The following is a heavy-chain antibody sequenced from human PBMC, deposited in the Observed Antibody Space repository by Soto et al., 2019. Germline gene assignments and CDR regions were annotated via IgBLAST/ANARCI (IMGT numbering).Heavy chain of an antibody. CDR1: GFTFSSYG. Sequence: GGSLRLSCAASGFTFSSYGMHWVRQAPGKGLEWVAVISYDGSNKYYADSVKGRFTISRDNSKNTLYLQMNSLRAEDTAVYYCAKDVTRKAYYDFWSGLQIDYWGQGTLVTVSS. CDR2: ISYDGSNK. J-gene: IGHJ4*02. V-gene: IGHV3-30*18. CDR3: AKDVTRKAYYDFWSGLQIDY. D-gene: IGHD3-3*01.